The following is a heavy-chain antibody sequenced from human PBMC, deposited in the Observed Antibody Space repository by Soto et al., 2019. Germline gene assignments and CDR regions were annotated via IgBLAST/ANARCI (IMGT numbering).Heavy chain of an antibody. CDR1: GFRFGDHY. D-gene: IGHD3-10*01. Sequence: VGSLRLSCAASGFRFGDHYMTWIRQAPGKGPEWVSKISGDGSTTYYADFVKGRFTVSRDNAKNSVSLQMNGLTAEDTAMYYCAGDPYHYGSAFWGQGTLVTVSS. J-gene: IGHJ4*02. CDR2: ISGDGSTT. V-gene: IGHV3-11*01. CDR3: AGDPYHYGSAF.